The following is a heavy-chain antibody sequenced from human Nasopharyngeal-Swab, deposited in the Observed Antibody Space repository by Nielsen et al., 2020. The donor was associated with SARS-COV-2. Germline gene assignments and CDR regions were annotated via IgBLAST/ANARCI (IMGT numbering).Heavy chain of an antibody. J-gene: IGHJ5*02. CDR2: IYYSGST. V-gene: IGHV4-30-4*01. CDR3: ARDYYDSSGYYGGFDP. D-gene: IGHD3-22*01. Sequence: WILQPPGKGLEWIGYIYYSGSTYYNPSLKSRVTTSVDTSRNQFSLKLSSVTAADTAVYYCARDYYDSSGYYGGFDPWGQGTLVTVSS.